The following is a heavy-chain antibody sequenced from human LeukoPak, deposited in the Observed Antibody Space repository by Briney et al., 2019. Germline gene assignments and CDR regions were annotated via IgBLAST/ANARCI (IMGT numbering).Heavy chain of an antibody. J-gene: IGHJ5*02. CDR2: IIPIFGTA. CDR1: GGTFSSYA. D-gene: IGHD6-6*01. CDR3: ARDGGQYGNPHRYNWFDP. V-gene: IGHV1-69*05. Sequence: ASVKVSCKASGGTFSSYAISWVRQAPGQGLEWMGGIIPIFGTANYAQKFQGRVTITTDESTSTAYMELSSLRSEDTAVYYCARDGGQYGNPHRYNWFDPWGQGTLVTVSS.